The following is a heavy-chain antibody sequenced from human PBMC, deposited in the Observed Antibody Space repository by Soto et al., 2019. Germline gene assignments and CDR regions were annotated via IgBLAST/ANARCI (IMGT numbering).Heavy chain of an antibody. V-gene: IGHV1-69*08. Sequence: QVQLVQSGAEVKKPGSSVRVSCKASGTIFSSYTISWVRQAPGQGLEWMGRIIPILGETNSAQKFQGRVTLTADKSTNTAYMELNCLRLEDTALYYCARVVGGRMDDWGQGTTVTVCS. CDR2: IIPILGET. D-gene: IGHD2-15*01. J-gene: IGHJ6*02. CDR3: ARVVGGRMDD. CDR1: GTIFSSYT.